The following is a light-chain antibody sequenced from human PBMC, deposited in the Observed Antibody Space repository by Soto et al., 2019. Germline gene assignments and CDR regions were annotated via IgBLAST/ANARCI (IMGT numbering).Light chain of an antibody. CDR2: AAS. Sequence: DIQMTQTPYSVSASVGDRVTINCRASQDISSWLAWYQQKPGKAPKLLIYAASNLQSGVPSRFSGSGSGTDFTLTISSLQPEDFATYFCQQGYSFAFTFGPGTKVDIK. CDR3: QQGYSFAFT. J-gene: IGKJ3*01. V-gene: IGKV1-12*01. CDR1: QDISSW.